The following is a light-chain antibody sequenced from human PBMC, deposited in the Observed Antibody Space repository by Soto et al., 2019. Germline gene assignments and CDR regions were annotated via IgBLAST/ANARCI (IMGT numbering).Light chain of an antibody. Sequence: QSALTQPASVSGSPGQSITISCTGTSSDVGGYNYVSWYQQHPGKAPKLMIYEVSNRPSGVSNRFSGSKSGNTASLTISGLQAEDEADYYCGSYASNIYVFGTWTKLTVL. V-gene: IGLV2-14*01. CDR2: EVS. J-gene: IGLJ1*01. CDR1: SSDVGGYNY. CDR3: GSYASNIYV.